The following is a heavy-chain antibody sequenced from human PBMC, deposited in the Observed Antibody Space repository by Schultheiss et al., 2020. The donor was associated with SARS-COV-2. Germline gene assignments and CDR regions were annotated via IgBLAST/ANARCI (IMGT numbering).Heavy chain of an antibody. CDR1: GFIFRNYG. CDR3: AKDVNWENGY. V-gene: IGHV3-33*06. J-gene: IGHJ4*02. D-gene: IGHD7-27*01. Sequence: GGSLRLSCAASGFIFRNYGMHWVRQAPSKGLEWVATIWYDGSNQFYADSVKGRFTISRDNSKNTLYLQMNSLKAEDTAVYYCAKDVNWENGYWGQGTLVTVSS. CDR2: IWYDGSNQ.